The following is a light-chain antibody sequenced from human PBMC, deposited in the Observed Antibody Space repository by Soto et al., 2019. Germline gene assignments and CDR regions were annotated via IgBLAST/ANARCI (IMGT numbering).Light chain of an antibody. CDR1: QTIISW. CDR3: QQYNSYSGA. CDR2: KAS. J-gene: IGKJ1*01. V-gene: IGKV1-5*03. Sequence: DIQMTQSPSTLSGSVGDKVTITCRASQTIISWLAWYQQKPGKAPKLLIYKASTLKSGVPSRFSGSGSGTEFTLTISSLQPDDFETYYCQQYNSYSGAFGQGTKVDIK.